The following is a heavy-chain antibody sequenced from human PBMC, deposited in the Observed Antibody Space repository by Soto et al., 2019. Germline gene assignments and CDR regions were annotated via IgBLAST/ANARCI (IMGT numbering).Heavy chain of an antibody. J-gene: IGHJ5*02. Sequence: GGSLRLSCAAAGFTFSSYGMHWVRQAPGKGLEWVAVIWYDGSNKYYADSVKGRFTISRDNSKNTLYLQMNSLRAEDTAVYYCARGAGIAAAGPVRNWFDPWGQGTLVTVSS. CDR2: IWYDGSNK. D-gene: IGHD6-13*01. CDR1: GFTFSSYG. V-gene: IGHV3-33*01. CDR3: ARGAGIAAAGPVRNWFDP.